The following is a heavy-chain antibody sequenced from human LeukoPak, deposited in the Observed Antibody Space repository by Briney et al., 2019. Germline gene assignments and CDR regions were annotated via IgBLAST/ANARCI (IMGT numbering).Heavy chain of an antibody. V-gene: IGHV1-46*01. CDR3: ARERGHYYDSSGYPPLGAFDI. CDR1: GYTFTSYH. CDR2: INPSGGST. Sequence: GASVKVSCKGSGYTFTSYHMHWVRQAPGQGLEWMGIINPSGGSTSHAQKFQGRVTMTRDTSTSTVYMELSRLRSDDTAVYYCARERGHYYDSSGYPPLGAFDIWGQGTMVTVSS. J-gene: IGHJ3*02. D-gene: IGHD3-22*01.